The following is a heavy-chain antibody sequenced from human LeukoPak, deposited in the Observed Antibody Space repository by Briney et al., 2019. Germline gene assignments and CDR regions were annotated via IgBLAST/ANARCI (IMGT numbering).Heavy chain of an antibody. J-gene: IGHJ6*02. D-gene: IGHD6-25*01. CDR3: AKGLIPGRLRFGVDV. Sequence: GGSLRLSCAASGFTFSSYAMNWVRQAPGKGLEGVSGISESSGNTYYADSVKGRFTISRDNSKNTLYLQMNSLRAEDTAVYYCAKGLIPGRLRFGVDVWGQGTTVTVSS. CDR2: ISESSGNT. V-gene: IGHV3-23*01. CDR1: GFTFSSYA.